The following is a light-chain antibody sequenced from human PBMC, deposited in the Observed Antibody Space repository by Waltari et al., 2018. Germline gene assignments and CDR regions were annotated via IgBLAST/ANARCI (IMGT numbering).Light chain of an antibody. CDR3: QQYTTLPLT. Sequence: PGTLSVSPGEGATLSCRASQSVSSNVAWYQQRPGQAPRLLIFGASTRATGIPARFSGSESGTEFTLTISSLQSEDSAVYFCQQYTTLPLTFGGGTKVEI. V-gene: IGKV3-15*01. J-gene: IGKJ4*01. CDR2: GAS. CDR1: QSVSSN.